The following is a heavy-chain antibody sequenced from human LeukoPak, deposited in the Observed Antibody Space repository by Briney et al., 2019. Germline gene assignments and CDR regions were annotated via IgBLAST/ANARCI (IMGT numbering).Heavy chain of an antibody. V-gene: IGHV3-21*01. D-gene: IGHD2-15*01. CDR1: GFTFSSYS. J-gene: IGHJ4*02. Sequence: PGGSLRLSCAASGFTFSSYSMNWVRQAPGKGLEWVSSISSSSYIYYADSVKGRFTISRDNAKNSLYLQMNSLRAEDTAVYYCARVVVVAATPTDYWGQGTLVTVSS. CDR2: ISSSSYI. CDR3: ARVVVVAATPTDY.